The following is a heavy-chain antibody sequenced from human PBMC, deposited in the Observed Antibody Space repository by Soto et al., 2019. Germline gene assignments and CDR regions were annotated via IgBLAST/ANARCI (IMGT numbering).Heavy chain of an antibody. D-gene: IGHD6-19*01. V-gene: IGHV1-3*05. J-gene: IGHJ4*02. Sequence: QVQLVQSGAEEKKPGASVKVSCKASGYTFTGYAMHWVRQAPGQRLEWMGWINAGNGNTKYSQKFQGRVTITRDTSASTAHMELSSLRSEDTAVYYCASAVAVAADFDYWGQGTLVTVSS. CDR2: INAGNGNT. CDR3: ASAVAVAADFDY. CDR1: GYTFTGYA.